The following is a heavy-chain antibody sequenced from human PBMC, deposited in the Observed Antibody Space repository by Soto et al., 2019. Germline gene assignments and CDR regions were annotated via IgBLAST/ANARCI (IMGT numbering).Heavy chain of an antibody. CDR3: AREGGIVGATAADY. D-gene: IGHD1-26*01. CDR1: GGSISSGGYY. Sequence: QVQLQESGPGLVKPSQTLSLTCTVSGGSISSGGYYWSWIRQHPGKGLEWIGYIYYSGSTYYIPSLKSRVTKSVDTSKNQFSLKLSSVTAADTSVYYCAREGGIVGATAADYWGQGTLVTVSS. J-gene: IGHJ4*02. CDR2: IYYSGST. V-gene: IGHV4-31*03.